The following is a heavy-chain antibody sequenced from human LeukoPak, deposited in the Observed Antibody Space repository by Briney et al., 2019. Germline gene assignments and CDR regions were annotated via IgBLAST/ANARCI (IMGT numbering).Heavy chain of an antibody. CDR2: FYTSVGT. CDR1: CGSIINYL. D-gene: IGHD2-15*01. CDR3: ARHRHVVVVDDAFDL. Sequence: SETLSLTCSVACGSIINYLWSWIRRPAGEGGEWSGRFYTSVGTNYTPSLQCRVTMSVDTSKNHFSLKLTSVTAADTAMYYCARHRHVVVVDDAFDLWGQGTMVTVSS. J-gene: IGHJ3*01. V-gene: IGHV4-4*07.